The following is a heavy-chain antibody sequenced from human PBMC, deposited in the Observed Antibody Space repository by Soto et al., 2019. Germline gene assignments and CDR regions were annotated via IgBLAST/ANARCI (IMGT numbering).Heavy chain of an antibody. D-gene: IGHD6-25*01. Sequence: TSETLSLTCTVSGGSISNYYWSWIRQSAEKRLEWIGRVSSTGSSYYNPSLKSRVTISVDTSKNQVSLNLTSVTAADTAVYYCARGVPAAVTDWFDPWGQGTLVTVSS. V-gene: IGHV4-4*07. CDR1: GGSISNYY. J-gene: IGHJ5*02. CDR2: VSSTGSS. CDR3: ARGVPAAVTDWFDP.